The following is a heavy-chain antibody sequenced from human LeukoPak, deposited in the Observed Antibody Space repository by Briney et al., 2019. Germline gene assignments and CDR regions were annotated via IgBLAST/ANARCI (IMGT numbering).Heavy chain of an antibody. CDR2: ISGSGGST. CDR3: ANDNGGTNWFDP. Sequence: GGSLRLSCAASGFTFSSYAMNWVRQAPGKGLEWVSAISGSGGSTYYADSVKGRFTISRDNSKNTLYLQMNSLRAEDTAVYYCANDNGGTNWFDPWGQGTLVTVSS. J-gene: IGHJ5*02. CDR1: GFTFSSYA. V-gene: IGHV3-23*01.